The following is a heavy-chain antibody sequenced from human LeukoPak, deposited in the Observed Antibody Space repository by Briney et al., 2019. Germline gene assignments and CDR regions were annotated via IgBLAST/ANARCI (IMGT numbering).Heavy chain of an antibody. D-gene: IGHD1-1*01. V-gene: IGHV4-39*01. J-gene: IGHJ3*02. CDR1: GGSISSSSYY. Sequence: SSETLSLTCTVSGGSISSSSYYWGWIRQPPGKGLEWIGSIYYSGSTYYNPSLKSRVTISVDTSKNQFSLKLSSVTAADTAVYYCARHKLAADAFDIWGQGTMVTVSS. CDR2: IYYSGST. CDR3: ARHKLAADAFDI.